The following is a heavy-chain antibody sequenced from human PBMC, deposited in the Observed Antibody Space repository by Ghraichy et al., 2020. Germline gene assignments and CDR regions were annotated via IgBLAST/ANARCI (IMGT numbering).Heavy chain of an antibody. D-gene: IGHD3-3*01. CDR2: IHYSGST. V-gene: IGHV4-31*03. Sequence: SETLSLTCTVSGGSISSGGYYWSWIRQHPGKGLEWLGYIHYSGSTRYNPSLKSRITISEDTSKNQFSLKLSSVTAADTAVYYCSRCWRIPSPSESLNWFDPWGQGTLVTVSS. CDR1: GGSISSGGYY. CDR3: SRCWRIPSPSESLNWFDP. J-gene: IGHJ5*02.